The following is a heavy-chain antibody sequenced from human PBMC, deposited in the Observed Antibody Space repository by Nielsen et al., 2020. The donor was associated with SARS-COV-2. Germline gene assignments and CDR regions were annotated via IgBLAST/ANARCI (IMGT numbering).Heavy chain of an antibody. CDR3: ARERDSSGYNDALDI. V-gene: IGHV4-30-4*07. CDR2: IHSSGST. J-gene: IGHJ3*02. D-gene: IGHD3-22*01. CDR1: GGSISSGDYS. Sequence: SETLSLTCAVSGGSISSGDYSWTRIRQPQGKGLEWIGYIHSSGSTYYNPSLSSRVTMSVDTSKNQFSLKLTSVTAADTAVYYCARERDSSGYNDALDIWGQGTMVTVSS.